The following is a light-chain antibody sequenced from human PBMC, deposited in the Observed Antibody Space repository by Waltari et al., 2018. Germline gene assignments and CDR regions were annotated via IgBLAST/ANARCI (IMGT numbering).Light chain of an antibody. CDR3: HSRDSSSTRF. V-gene: IGLV3-19*01. Sequence: SSELTQDPTVSVALGQTVRITCQGDSLRRYYPSWYQQRPGQAPILGLYGHNRRPTGIPDRFSCSISGNTASLTITGAQAEDDADYYCHSRDSSSTRFFGGGTRLTV. CDR1: SLRRYY. CDR2: GHN. J-gene: IGLJ2*01.